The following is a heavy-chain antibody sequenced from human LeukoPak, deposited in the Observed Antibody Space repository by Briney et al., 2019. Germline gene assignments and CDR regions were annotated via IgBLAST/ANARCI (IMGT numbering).Heavy chain of an antibody. D-gene: IGHD5-12*01. CDR3: VRASYTGFDLHFDQ. V-gene: IGHV3-48*03. Sequence: PGGSLRLSCSASGFAFSGREMAWVRQAPGKGLEWVSYISSNGKTILHADSVKGRITISRDNAKKSLYLQLGGLRVEDSAFYYCVRASYTGFDLHFDQRGQGTLVTVSS. J-gene: IGHJ4*02. CDR2: ISSNGKTI. CDR1: GFAFSGRE.